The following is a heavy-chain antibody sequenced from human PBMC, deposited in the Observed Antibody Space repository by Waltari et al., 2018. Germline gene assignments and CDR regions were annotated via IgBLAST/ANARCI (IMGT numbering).Heavy chain of an antibody. Sequence: EVQLVESGGGLVQPGGSLRISCAASGFTFSSHWMHWVRQAPGKGLVGVSRINSDGSTTNYADSVKGRFTISRDNAKNTLYLQMNSLRAEDTAVYYCASYVMIKEWGQGTLVTVSS. D-gene: IGHD3-16*01. J-gene: IGHJ4*02. CDR3: ASYVMIKE. V-gene: IGHV3-74*01. CDR2: INSDGSTT. CDR1: GFTFSSHW.